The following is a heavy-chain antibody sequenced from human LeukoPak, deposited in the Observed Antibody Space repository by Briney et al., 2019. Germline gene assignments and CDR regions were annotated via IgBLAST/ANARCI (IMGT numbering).Heavy chain of an antibody. V-gene: IGHV3-23*01. CDR3: AKDRAGYSYGMFDS. CDR2: IVNSGGST. CDR1: GFTFSNYA. J-gene: IGHJ4*02. Sequence: GVSLRLSCVASGFTFSNYAMSWVRQAPGKGLEWVSGIVNSGGSTYYADSVRGRLTISRDNSKKTVYLQVSSLRGDDTAIYYCAKDRAGYSYGMFDSWGQGTLVTVSS. D-gene: IGHD5-18*01.